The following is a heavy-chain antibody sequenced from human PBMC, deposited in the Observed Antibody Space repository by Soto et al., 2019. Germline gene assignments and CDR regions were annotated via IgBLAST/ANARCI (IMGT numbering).Heavy chain of an antibody. V-gene: IGHV1-69*02. Sequence: SVKVSCKASGGTFSSYTISWVRQAPGQGLEWMGRIIPILGIANYAQKFQGRVTITRDMSTSTAYMELSSLRSEDTAVYYCAGSSWYPYYFDYWGQGTLVTVSS. CDR1: GGTFSSYT. D-gene: IGHD6-13*01. J-gene: IGHJ4*02. CDR3: AGSSWYPYYFDY. CDR2: IIPILGIA.